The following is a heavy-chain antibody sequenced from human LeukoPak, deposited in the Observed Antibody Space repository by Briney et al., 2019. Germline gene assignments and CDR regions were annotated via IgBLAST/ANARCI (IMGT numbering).Heavy chain of an antibody. J-gene: IGHJ5*02. CDR1: GGSISSYV. Sequence: SETLSLTCTVSGGSISSYVLIWVRQPAGKGLEWIGRIFSSGTTNYNPSLKSRATMSVDTSKNQFYLKLSSVTAADTAVYYCARDRGSDGSDQLDPWGQGTLVTVSS. CDR3: ARDRGSDGSDQLDP. CDR2: IFSSGTT. V-gene: IGHV4-4*07. D-gene: IGHD3-10*01.